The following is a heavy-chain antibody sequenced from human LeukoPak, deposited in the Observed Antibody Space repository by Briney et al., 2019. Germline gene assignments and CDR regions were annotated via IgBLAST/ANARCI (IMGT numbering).Heavy chain of an antibody. V-gene: IGHV3-23*01. Sequence: GGSLRLSCAASGFTFSTYVMSWVRQAPGKGLEWVSAISGSGGSTYYADSVKGRFTISRDNSKNTLYLQMNSLGADDTAVYYCAKGNWRYFDYWGQGTLVNVSS. CDR3: AKGNWRYFDY. J-gene: IGHJ4*02. D-gene: IGHD1-1*01. CDR2: ISGSGGST. CDR1: GFTFSTYV.